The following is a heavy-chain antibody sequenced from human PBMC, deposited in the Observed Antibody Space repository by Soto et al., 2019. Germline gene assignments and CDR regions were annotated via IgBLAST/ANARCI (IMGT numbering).Heavy chain of an antibody. CDR1: GGTFSSYA. CDR2: IIPIFGTA. CDR3: ARGRAKGGDDCWSGYSPLWDYYYYGMDG. J-gene: IGHJ6*02. Sequence: AVKVSCKASGGTFSSYAISWVRQAPGQGLEWMGGIIPIFGTANYAQKFQGRVTITADESTSTAYMELSSLRSEDTAVYYCARGRAKGGDDCWSGYSPLWDYYYYGMDGWGQGTTVTVAS. V-gene: IGHV1-69*13. D-gene: IGHD3-3*01.